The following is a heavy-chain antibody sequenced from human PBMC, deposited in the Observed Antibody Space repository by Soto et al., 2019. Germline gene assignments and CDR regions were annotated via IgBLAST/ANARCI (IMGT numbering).Heavy chain of an antibody. CDR1: GFTFSNYW. Sequence: EVQLVESGGGLVQPGGSLRLSCAASGFTFSNYWMHWVRQPPEKGLEWVSRIDSEGTGTSYADSVRGRFTFSRDNAKNPLYLQMSSLRPDDTVVYYCTRMCGAHYFDSWGRGILVTVSS. CDR2: IDSEGTGT. D-gene: IGHD4-17*01. J-gene: IGHJ4*02. CDR3: TRMCGAHYFDS. V-gene: IGHV3-74*01.